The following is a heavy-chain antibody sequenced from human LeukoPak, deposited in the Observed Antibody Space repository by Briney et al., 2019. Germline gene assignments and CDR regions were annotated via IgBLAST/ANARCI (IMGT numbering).Heavy chain of an antibody. CDR1: GFTFSSYA. CDR3: AGDGGAKYGSYYYYMDV. CDR2: ISYDGSNK. J-gene: IGHJ6*03. Sequence: PGRSLRLSCAASGFTFSSYAMHWVRQAPGKGLEWVAVISYDGSNKYYADSVKGRFTISRDNSKNTLYLQMNSLRAEDTAVYYCAGDGGAKYGSYYYYMDVWGKGTTVTVSS. D-gene: IGHD4/OR15-4a*01. V-gene: IGHV3-30*04.